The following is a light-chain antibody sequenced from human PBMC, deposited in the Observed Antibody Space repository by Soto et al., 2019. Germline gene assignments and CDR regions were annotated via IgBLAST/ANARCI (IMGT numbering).Light chain of an antibody. CDR3: QVWDTGNDHVV. CDR1: NIKSKS. V-gene: IGLV3-21*02. CDR2: DDS. J-gene: IGLJ2*01. Sequence: ELTQPPSVSVAPGQTVRITCGGNNIKSKSVHWYQQRPGQAPVLVVHDDSDRPSGIPERFSGSNSENTATLIITRVEAVDEADYYCQVWDTGNDHVVFGGGTKLTVL.